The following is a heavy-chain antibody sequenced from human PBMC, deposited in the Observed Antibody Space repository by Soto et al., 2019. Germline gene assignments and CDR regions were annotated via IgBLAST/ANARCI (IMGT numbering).Heavy chain of an antibody. Sequence: SETLSLTWTVSAGSLNSGGYYWSWIRQQPGKGLEWIGYIYYSGSTDYNPSLKSRVTISVDTSKNQFSLKLSSVTAADTAVYYFVFVCGGDCRDGKDFCGQGST. V-gene: IGHV4-31*02. CDR1: AGSLNSGGYY. J-gene: IGHJ6*02. CDR3: VFVCGGDCRDGKDF. CDR2: IYYSGST. D-gene: IGHD2-21*02.